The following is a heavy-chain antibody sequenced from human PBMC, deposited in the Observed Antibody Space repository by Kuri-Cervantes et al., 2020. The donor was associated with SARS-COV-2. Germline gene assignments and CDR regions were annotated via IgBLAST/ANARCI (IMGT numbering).Heavy chain of an antibody. CDR3: ARQLTGGFDMHAFDI. CDR1: GYSFTSYW. Sequence: GESLKISCKGSGYSFTSYWIGWVRQMPGKGLEWMGIIYPGDSDTRYSPSFQGQVTISADKSISTAYLQWSSLKASDTAMYYCARQLTGGFDMHAFDIWGQGTIVTVSS. D-gene: IGHD7-27*01. CDR2: IYPGDSDT. J-gene: IGHJ3*02. V-gene: IGHV5-51*01.